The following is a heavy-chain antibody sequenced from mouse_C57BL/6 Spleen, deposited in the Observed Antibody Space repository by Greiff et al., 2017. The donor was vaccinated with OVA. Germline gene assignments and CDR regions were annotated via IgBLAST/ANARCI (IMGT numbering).Heavy chain of an antibody. V-gene: IGHV1-18*01. CDR1: GYTFTDYN. Sequence: VQLQQSGPELVKPGASVKIPCKASGYTFTDYNMDWVKQSHGKSLEWIGDINPNNGGTIYNQKFKGKATLTVDKSSSTAYMELRSLTSEDTAVYYCARYDYYGSSLYAMDYWGQGTSVTVSS. J-gene: IGHJ4*01. CDR2: INPNNGGT. CDR3: ARYDYYGSSLYAMDY. D-gene: IGHD1-1*01.